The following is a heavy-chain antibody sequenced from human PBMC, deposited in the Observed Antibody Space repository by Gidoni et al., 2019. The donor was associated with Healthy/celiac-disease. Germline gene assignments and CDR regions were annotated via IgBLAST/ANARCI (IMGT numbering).Heavy chain of an antibody. CDR2: IYYSGST. CDR1: GGSIISYY. J-gene: IGHJ6*03. D-gene: IGHD4-17*01. V-gene: IGHV4-59*01. Sequence: QVQLQESGPGLVKPSETLSLTCTVSGGSIISYYWSWIRHPPGKGLEWIGYIYYSGSTNYNPSLKGRVTIYVDTSKNQFSLKLSSVTAADTAVYYCARLPVTTKQYYYYYMDVWGKGTTVTVSS. CDR3: ARLPVTTKQYYYYYMDV.